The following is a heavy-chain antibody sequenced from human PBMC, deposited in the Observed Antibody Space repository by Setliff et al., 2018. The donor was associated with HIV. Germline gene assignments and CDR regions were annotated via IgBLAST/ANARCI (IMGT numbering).Heavy chain of an antibody. CDR2: IIPMLGIT. CDR3: ATRGRDLGFDY. CDR1: GGTFSSYA. V-gene: IGHV1-69*10. J-gene: IGHJ4*02. Sequence: GPQVKVSCKAYGGTFSSYAITWVRQAPGQGLECMGGIIPMLGITNYAQRFQGRLTITADEYTGTVYMELSSLRSEDTAVYYCATRGRDLGFDYWGQGTLVTVSS. D-gene: IGHD1-1*01.